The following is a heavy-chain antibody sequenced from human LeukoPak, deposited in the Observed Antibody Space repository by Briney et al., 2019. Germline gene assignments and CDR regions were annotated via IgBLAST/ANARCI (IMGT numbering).Heavy chain of an antibody. V-gene: IGHV3-11*01. D-gene: IGHD3-22*01. CDR3: ARPLFTMIPRPDAFDI. Sequence: PGGSLRLSCAASGFTFSDYYMSWIRQAPGKGLEWVSYISSSGSTIYYADSVKGRFTISRDNAKNSLYLQMNSLRAEDTAVYYCARPLFTMIPRPDAFDIWGQGTMVTLSS. CDR1: GFTFSDYY. J-gene: IGHJ3*02. CDR2: ISSSGSTI.